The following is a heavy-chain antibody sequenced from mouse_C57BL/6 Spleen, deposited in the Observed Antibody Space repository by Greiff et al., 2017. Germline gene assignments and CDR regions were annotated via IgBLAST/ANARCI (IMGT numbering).Heavy chain of an antibody. CDR1: GYTFTDYY. CDR3: AREGYSNPDY. CDR2: INPNNGGT. Sequence: EVKLQQSGPELVKPGASVKISCKASGYTFTDYYMNWVKQSHGKSLEWIGDINPNNGGTSYNQKFKGKATLTVDKSSSTAYMELRSLTSEDSAVYYCAREGYSNPDYWGQGTTLTVSS. D-gene: IGHD2-5*01. V-gene: IGHV1-26*01. J-gene: IGHJ2*01.